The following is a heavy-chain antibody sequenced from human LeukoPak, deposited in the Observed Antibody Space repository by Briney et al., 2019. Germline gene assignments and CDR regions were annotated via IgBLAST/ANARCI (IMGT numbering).Heavy chain of an antibody. Sequence: GRSLRLSCAASGFTFDDYAMHWVRQAPGKGLEWVSYISSSGSTIYYADSVKGRFTISRDNAKNSLYLQMNSLRAEDTAVYYCARSTAEGATTYNYYYMDVWGKGTTVTVSS. CDR2: ISSSGSTI. CDR1: GFTFDDYA. V-gene: IGHV3-48*03. J-gene: IGHJ6*03. CDR3: ARSTAEGATTYNYYYMDV. D-gene: IGHD1-26*01.